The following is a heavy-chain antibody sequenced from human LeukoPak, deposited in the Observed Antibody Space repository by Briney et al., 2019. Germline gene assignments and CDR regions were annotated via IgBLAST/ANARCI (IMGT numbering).Heavy chain of an antibody. CDR2: INHSGST. D-gene: IGHD6-13*01. CDR1: GGSFSGYY. J-gene: IGHJ5*02. V-gene: IGHV4-34*01. Sequence: PSETLSLTCAVYGGSFSGYYWSWIRQPPGKGLEWIGEINHSGSTNYNPSLKSRVTISVDTSKNQFSLKLSSVTAADTAVYYCARVDSSSWYRPWFDPWGQGTLVTVSS. CDR3: ARVDSSSWYRPWFDP.